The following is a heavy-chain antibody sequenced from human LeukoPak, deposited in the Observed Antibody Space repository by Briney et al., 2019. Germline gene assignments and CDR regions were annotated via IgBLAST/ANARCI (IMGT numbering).Heavy chain of an antibody. Sequence: SETLSLTCPVSGGSISSYYWSWIRQPPGKGLEWIGYIYYSGSTNYNPSLKSRVTISVDTSKNQFSLKLSSVTAADTAVYYCARRKNSGWALVDYWGQGTLVTVSS. CDR2: IYYSGST. D-gene: IGHD6-19*01. J-gene: IGHJ4*02. V-gene: IGHV4-59*01. CDR3: ARRKNSGWALVDY. CDR1: GGSISSYY.